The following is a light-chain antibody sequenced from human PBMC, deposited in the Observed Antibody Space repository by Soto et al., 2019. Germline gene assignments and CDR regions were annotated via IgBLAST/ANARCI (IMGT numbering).Light chain of an antibody. CDR3: QQYGSSGT. CDR1: QSIGSN. CDR2: GAS. V-gene: IGKV3-20*01. Sequence: DILSTQSPATLSFSPGKRATLSCRASQSIGSNIAWYQQKPGQAPRLLIYGASTRATGIPDRFSGSGSGTDFTLTISRLEPEDFAVYYCQQYGSSGTFGQGTKVDIK. J-gene: IGKJ1*01.